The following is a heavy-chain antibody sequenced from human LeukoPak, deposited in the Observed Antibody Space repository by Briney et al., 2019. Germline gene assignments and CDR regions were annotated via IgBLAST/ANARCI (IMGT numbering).Heavy chain of an antibody. Sequence: SVKVSCKASGGTFSSYAISWVRQAPGQGLEWMGGIIPIFGTANYAQKFQGRVTITADESTSTAYMELSSLRSEDTAVYYCARDLWVPPSNSPTASYGMDVWGQGTTVTVSS. CDR2: IIPIFGTA. D-gene: IGHD2/OR15-2a*01. CDR3: ARDLWVPPSNSPTASYGMDV. J-gene: IGHJ6*02. CDR1: GGTFSSYA. V-gene: IGHV1-69*13.